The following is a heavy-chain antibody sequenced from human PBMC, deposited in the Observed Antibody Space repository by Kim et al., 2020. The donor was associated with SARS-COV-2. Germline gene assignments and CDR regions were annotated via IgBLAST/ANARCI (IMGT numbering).Heavy chain of an antibody. J-gene: IGHJ6*02. Sequence: ASVKVSCKASGYTFTSYGISWVRQAPGQGLEWMGWISAYNGNTNYAQKLQGRVTMTTDTSTSTAYMELRSLRSDDTAMYYCARGYGSGSYLRRYYYYGMDVWGQGTTVTVSS. V-gene: IGHV1-18*01. CDR3: ARGYGSGSYLRRYYYYGMDV. D-gene: IGHD3-10*01. CDR2: ISAYNGNT. CDR1: GYTFTSYG.